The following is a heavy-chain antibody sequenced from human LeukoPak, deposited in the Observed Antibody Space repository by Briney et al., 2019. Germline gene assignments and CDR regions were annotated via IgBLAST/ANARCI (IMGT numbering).Heavy chain of an antibody. J-gene: IGHJ4*02. CDR3: ARASQWLAFDN. D-gene: IGHD6-19*01. CDR1: GLTVSSNH. V-gene: IGHV3-66*01. CDR2: IYNGDNT. Sequence: GGSLRLSCAASGLTVSSNHKSWVRQAPGKGLEWVSVIYNGDNTNYADSVKGRFTISRDNSKNTLFLQMNNLRAEDTAVYFCARASQWLAFDNWGQRSLVTVSS.